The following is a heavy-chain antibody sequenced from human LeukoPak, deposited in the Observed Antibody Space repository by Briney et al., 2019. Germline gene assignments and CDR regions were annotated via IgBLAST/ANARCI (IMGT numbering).Heavy chain of an antibody. Sequence: PSETLSLTCTVSGGSISTDYWSWIRQSPGKGLEWIGYIHYSGNTNYNPSLKNRVTMSLDTSRNQFPLKLSSVTAADTAVYYCAKGGPGVDYWGQGTLVTVSS. D-gene: IGHD3-10*01. CDR2: IHYSGNT. J-gene: IGHJ4*02. CDR3: AKGGPGVDY. V-gene: IGHV4-59*01. CDR1: GGSISTDY.